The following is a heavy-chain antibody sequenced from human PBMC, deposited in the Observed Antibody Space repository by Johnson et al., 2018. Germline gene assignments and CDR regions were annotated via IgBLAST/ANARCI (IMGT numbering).Heavy chain of an antibody. Sequence: EVQLVESGGGLVQPGRSLRLSCAASRFTFGDYAMHWVRQAPGKGLEWVSGISWNSGNLGYADSVKGRFPISRDNAKNALYLQMNSLRAEDTALYYCAKDDNHDYGDTDAFDIWGQGTMVTVSS. CDR1: RFTFGDYA. J-gene: IGHJ3*02. V-gene: IGHV3-9*01. CDR2: ISWNSGNL. D-gene: IGHD4-17*01. CDR3: AKDDNHDYGDTDAFDI.